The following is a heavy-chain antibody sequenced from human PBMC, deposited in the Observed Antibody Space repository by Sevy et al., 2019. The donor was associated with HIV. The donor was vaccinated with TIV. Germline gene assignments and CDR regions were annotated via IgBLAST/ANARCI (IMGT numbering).Heavy chain of an antibody. CDR3: ARDVSLVPAAIRRGFYYYGMDV. D-gene: IGHD2-2*01. V-gene: IGHV1-18*01. Sequence: ASVKVSCKASGYTFTSYGISWVRQAPGQGLEWMGWISAYTGDTNYAQNLQGRVTMTTDTSTRTAYMELRSLRSDDTAVYYCARDVSLVPAAIRRGFYYYGMDVWGQGTTVTVSS. CDR1: GYTFTSYG. CDR2: ISAYTGDT. J-gene: IGHJ6*02.